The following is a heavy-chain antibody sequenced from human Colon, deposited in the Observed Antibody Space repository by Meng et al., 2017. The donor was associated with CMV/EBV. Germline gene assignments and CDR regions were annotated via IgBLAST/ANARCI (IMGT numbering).Heavy chain of an antibody. CDR3: ARESTDGWYTAL. Sequence: CAASGISLSDYYISWIRQAPGRGLEWISCVRTRNKNVMYADSVRGRFTVSRDNPKNSLYLQMDSLGVEDTAVYYCARESTDGWYTALWGQGTLVTVSS. D-gene: IGHD6-19*01. V-gene: IGHV3-11*01. J-gene: IGHJ4*02. CDR1: GISLSDYY. CDR2: VRTRNKNV.